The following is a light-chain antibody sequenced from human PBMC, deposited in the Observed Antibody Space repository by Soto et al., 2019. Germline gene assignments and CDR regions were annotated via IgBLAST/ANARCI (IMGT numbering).Light chain of an antibody. J-gene: IGKJ1*01. CDR1: QSITITY. V-gene: IGKV3-20*01. CDR3: QQYGSSGT. Sequence: EIVLTQSPGTLSLSPGERATLSFSSSQSITITYLAWYQQKPGQAPRLLIYGASNRATGIPDRFSGSGSGTDFTLTISRLEPEDFAVYYCQQYGSSGTFGQGTKVDIK. CDR2: GAS.